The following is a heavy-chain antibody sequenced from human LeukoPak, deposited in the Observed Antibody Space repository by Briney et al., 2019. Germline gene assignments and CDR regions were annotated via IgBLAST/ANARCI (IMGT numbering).Heavy chain of an antibody. D-gene: IGHD3-10*01. V-gene: IGHV1-8*02. CDR3: ARESFSDY. CDR2: MNANSGNT. J-gene: IGHJ4*02. CDR1: GGTFSSYA. Sequence: ASVKVSCKASGGTFSSYAISWVRQAPGQGLEWMGWMNANSGNTGYAQKFQGRVTMTRNTSISTAYMELSSLRSEDTAVYYCARESFSDYWGKGPLVTVSS.